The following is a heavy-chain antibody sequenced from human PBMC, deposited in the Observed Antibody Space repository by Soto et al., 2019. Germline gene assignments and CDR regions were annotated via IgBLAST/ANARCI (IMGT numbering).Heavy chain of an antibody. D-gene: IGHD3-10*01. V-gene: IGHV3-48*02. Sequence: GGSLRLSCAASGFNFKTYHMSWVRRAPGKGLQWIAHITSGGSSIHYADSVKGRYTISRDNAKNSLYLQMNTLRDEYTAVYYCARDGRWLGEFERWGQGTLVTVSS. CDR3: ARDGRWLGEFER. J-gene: IGHJ5*02. CDR2: ITSGGSSI. CDR1: GFNFKTYH.